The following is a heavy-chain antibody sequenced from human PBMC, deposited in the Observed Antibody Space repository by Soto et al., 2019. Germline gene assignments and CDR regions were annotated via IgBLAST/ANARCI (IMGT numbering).Heavy chain of an antibody. V-gene: IGHV3-7*03. J-gene: IGHJ4*02. CDR1: GFTFTAYY. CDR3: SRENWFQDF. D-gene: IGHD3-10*01. Sequence: EVQLVESGGGLVQPGGSLSLSCAASGFTFTAYYMTWVRQAPGKGLEWVASIKKDGSEQYYVDSVKGRFTISRDNAKNSLYLQMNSLRAGDTALYYCSRENWFQDFWGQGTLVTVSS. CDR2: IKKDGSEQ.